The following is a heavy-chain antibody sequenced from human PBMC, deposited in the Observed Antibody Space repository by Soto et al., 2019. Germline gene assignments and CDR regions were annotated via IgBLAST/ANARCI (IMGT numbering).Heavy chain of an antibody. V-gene: IGHV3-23*01. D-gene: IGHD3-10*01. Sequence: EVQLLESGGGLVQPGGSLRLSCAASGFSFSSYAMTWVRQAPGKGLEWVSAISGSGSITYYADSVKGRFTISRDNSKNTLDLQMNSLRAEDTAVYYCAKDIRGLRGAYYFDNWGQGIVVTVSS. CDR1: GFSFSSYA. CDR2: ISGSGSIT. CDR3: AKDIRGLRGAYYFDN. J-gene: IGHJ4*02.